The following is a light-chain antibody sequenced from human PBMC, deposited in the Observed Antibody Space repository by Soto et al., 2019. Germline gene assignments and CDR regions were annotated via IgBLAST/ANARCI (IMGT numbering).Light chain of an antibody. J-gene: IGKJ2*01. CDR1: QSISSW. CDR3: QQYNSYSPT. Sequence: DIQMTQSPSTLSASVGDRVTITCRASQSISSWLAWYQQKSGKDPKLLIYDASSLESGVPSRFSGSGSGTEFTLTISSLQPDDFATYYCQQYNSYSPTFGKWTKLEIK. CDR2: DAS. V-gene: IGKV1-5*01.